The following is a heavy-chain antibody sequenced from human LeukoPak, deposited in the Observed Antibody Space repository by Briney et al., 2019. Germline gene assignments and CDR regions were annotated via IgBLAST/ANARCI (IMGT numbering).Heavy chain of an antibody. CDR1: GGTFISYT. Sequence: GASVKVSRKASGGTFISYTISWVRQAPGQGLEWMGRIIPILGIANYAQKFQGRVTITADKSTSTAYMELSSLRSEDTAVYYCARASTLATIPTLDYWGQGTLVTVSS. D-gene: IGHD5-24*01. V-gene: IGHV1-69*02. CDR3: ARASTLATIPTLDY. J-gene: IGHJ4*02. CDR2: IIPILGIA.